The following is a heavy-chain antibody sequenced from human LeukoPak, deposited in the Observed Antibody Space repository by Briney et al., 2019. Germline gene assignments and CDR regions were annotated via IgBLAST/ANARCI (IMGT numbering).Heavy chain of an antibody. CDR3: AKVETAAAATLRGFDY. V-gene: IGHV3-23*01. D-gene: IGHD6-13*01. CDR1: GFTFSSYA. Sequence: GGSLSLSCAASGFTFSSYAMSWVRQAPGKGLEWVSSIGGSGGSTYYADSVKGRFTISRDNSKNTLYLQMNSLRAEDTAVYYCAKVETAAAATLRGFDYWGQGTLVTVSS. J-gene: IGHJ4*02. CDR2: IGGSGGST.